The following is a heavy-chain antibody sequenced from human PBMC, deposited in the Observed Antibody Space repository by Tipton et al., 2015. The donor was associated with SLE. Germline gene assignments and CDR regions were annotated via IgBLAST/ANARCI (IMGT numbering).Heavy chain of an antibody. Sequence: LSLTCAVYGGSFSGYYWSWIRQAPGKGLEWVSYISSSGSTIYYADSVKGRFTISRDNAKNSLYLQMNSLRAEDTAVYYCASDDSSGYYYSGWGQGTLVTVSS. CDR3: ASDDSSGYYYSG. CDR2: ISSSGSTI. V-gene: IGHV3-11*01. J-gene: IGHJ4*02. D-gene: IGHD3-22*01. CDR1: GGSFSGYY.